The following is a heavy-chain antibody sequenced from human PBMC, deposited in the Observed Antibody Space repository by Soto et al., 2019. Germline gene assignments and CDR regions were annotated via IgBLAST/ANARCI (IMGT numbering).Heavy chain of an antibody. D-gene: IGHD3-10*01. J-gene: IGHJ5*02. CDR3: ARAGITMVRGEGFDP. CDR1: GYTFTSYA. Sequence: QVQLVQSGAEVKKAGASVKVSCKASGYTFTSYAMHWVRQAPGQRVEWMGWINAGNGNTKYSQKFQGRVTITRDTSTSTAYMELSSLRSEDTAVYYCARAGITMVRGEGFDPWGQGTLVTVSS. CDR2: INAGNGNT. V-gene: IGHV1-3*01.